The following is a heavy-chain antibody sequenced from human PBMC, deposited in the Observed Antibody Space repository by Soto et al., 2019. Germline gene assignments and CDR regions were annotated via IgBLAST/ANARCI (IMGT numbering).Heavy chain of an antibody. D-gene: IGHD3-22*01. CDR3: AVRSGSRRYYYYYDSFDV. CDR1: GFTFSSYS. J-gene: IGHJ6*02. Sequence: EVQLVESGGGLVQPGGSLRLSCAASGFTFSSYSMNWVRQAPGKGLEWGSYISSSSSNIYYADSVKGRFAISRDNAKNSLYLQMNGLRNEDTAVYYCAVRSGSRRYYYYYDSFDVWGQGTTVTVSS. V-gene: IGHV3-48*02. CDR2: ISSSSSNI.